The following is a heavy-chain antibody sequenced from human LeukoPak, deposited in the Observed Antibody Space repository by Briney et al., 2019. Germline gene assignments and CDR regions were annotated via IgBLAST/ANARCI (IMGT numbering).Heavy chain of an antibody. J-gene: IGHJ4*02. D-gene: IGHD6-13*01. CDR1: GGSISSGSYS. Sequence: PSETLSLTCAVSGGSISSGSYSWSWIRQPPGKGLECIAYIYHSASTYYNPSLKSRVSISVDRSQNQFSLKLNSVTAADTAVYYCASRYSSSWYYFDYWGQGTLVNVSS. CDR3: ASRYSSSWYYFDY. V-gene: IGHV4-30-2*01. CDR2: IYHSAST.